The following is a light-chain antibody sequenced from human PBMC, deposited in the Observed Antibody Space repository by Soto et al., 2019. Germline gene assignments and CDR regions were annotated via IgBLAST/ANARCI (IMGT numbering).Light chain of an antibody. CDR1: QSVRSNY. CDR2: DAS. Sequence: EIVLTQSPGTLSLSPGETATLSCRASQSVRSNYLAWYQQKPGQAPRLLIYDASSRATGIPDRFSGSGSDTDFTLTISRLEPEDFVVYYCQQYAGSPRTFGQGTKLEIK. V-gene: IGKV3-20*01. J-gene: IGKJ2*01. CDR3: QQYAGSPRT.